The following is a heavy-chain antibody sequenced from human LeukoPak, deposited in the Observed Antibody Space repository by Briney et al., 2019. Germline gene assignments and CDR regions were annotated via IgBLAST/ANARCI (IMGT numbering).Heavy chain of an antibody. D-gene: IGHD1-26*01. CDR1: GYSFTSYN. J-gene: IGHJ1*01. Sequence: ASVKVSCKASGYSFTSYNMQWLRQAPGQGLEWMGIIDPSGGSTGYAPKFQGRVIMTRDTSTSTVYMDLSSLRSEDTAVYYCARDSSGSYDHWGQGTLVTVYS. V-gene: IGHV1-46*01. CDR2: IDPSGGST. CDR3: ARDSSGSYDH.